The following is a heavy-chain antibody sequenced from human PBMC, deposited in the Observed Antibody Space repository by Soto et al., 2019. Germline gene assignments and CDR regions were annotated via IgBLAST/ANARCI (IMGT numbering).Heavy chain of an antibody. CDR1: GGSISNYY. J-gene: IGHJ4*02. D-gene: IGHD5-18*01. V-gene: IGHV4-59*01. CDR3: ARDHPHSYGVYYFDY. Sequence: PSETMSLTCTVAGGSISNYYWNWIRQSPGKGLKWIGYIYSSGSTHYNPSLQNRVTISIDTSKNQVSLKVNSVTAADTAVYYCARDHPHSYGVYYFDYWGQGTPATVSS. CDR2: IYSSGST.